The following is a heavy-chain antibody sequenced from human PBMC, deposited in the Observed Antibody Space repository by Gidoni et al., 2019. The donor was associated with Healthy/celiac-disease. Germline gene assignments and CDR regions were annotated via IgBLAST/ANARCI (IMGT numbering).Heavy chain of an antibody. Sequence: SGSPNDNPSLKSRVTISVDTSKNQFSLKLSSVTAADTAVYYCARGGLQFGGYFDYLGQGTLVTVSS. D-gene: IGHD5-12*01. CDR2: SGSP. V-gene: IGHV4-59*09. J-gene: IGHJ4*02. CDR3: ARGGLQFGGYFDY.